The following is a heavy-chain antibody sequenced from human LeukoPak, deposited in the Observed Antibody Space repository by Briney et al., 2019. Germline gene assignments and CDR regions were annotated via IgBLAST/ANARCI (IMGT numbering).Heavy chain of an antibody. CDR2: INPSGGST. Sequence: GASVKVSCKASGGTFSSYAISWVRQAPGQGLEWMGIINPSGGSTSYAQKFQGRVTMTRDMSTSTVYMELSSLRSEDTAVYYCARVGRQWGGTNPQLFDYWGQGTLVTVSS. CDR3: ARVGRQWGGTNPQLFDY. V-gene: IGHV1-46*01. CDR1: GGTFSSYA. J-gene: IGHJ4*02. D-gene: IGHD1-26*01.